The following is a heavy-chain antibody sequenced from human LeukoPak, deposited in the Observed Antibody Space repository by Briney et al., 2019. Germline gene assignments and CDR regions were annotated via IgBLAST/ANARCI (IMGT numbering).Heavy chain of an antibody. V-gene: IGHV3-48*04. CDR3: ARDQYRFFGY. CDR2: ISSTSTI. CDR1: GFTFSMHS. D-gene: IGHD2-2*02. Sequence: GGSLRLSCAASGFTFSMHSMNWVRQAPGKGLEWLSFISSTSTIYYADSVKGRFTISRDNAKNSLYLQMNSLRAEDTAVYYCARDQYRFFGYWGQGTLVTVSS. J-gene: IGHJ4*02.